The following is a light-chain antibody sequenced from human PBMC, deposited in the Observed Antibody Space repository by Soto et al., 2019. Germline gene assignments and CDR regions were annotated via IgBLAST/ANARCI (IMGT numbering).Light chain of an antibody. V-gene: IGLV1-51*01. CDR2: DDN. CDR3: GSWDSSLSDYV. J-gene: IGLJ1*01. Sequence: QSVLTQPPSVSAAPGQKVTISCSGSSSNIGGNSVSWYQRLPGTAPKLLIYDDNKRPSGIPDRFSGSKSGTSATLGITGFQTGDEADYYCGSWDSSLSDYVFGTGTKVTV. CDR1: SSNIGGNS.